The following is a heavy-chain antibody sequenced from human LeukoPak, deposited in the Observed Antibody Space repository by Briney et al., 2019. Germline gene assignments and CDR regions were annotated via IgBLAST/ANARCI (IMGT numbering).Heavy chain of an antibody. CDR3: ARDKAEDFWSGLLDY. V-gene: IGHV3-48*04. D-gene: IGHD3-3*01. CDR2: ISSSGSTI. J-gene: IGHJ4*02. Sequence: PGGSLRLSCAASGFTFSSYAMSWVRQAPGKGLEWVSYISSSGSTIYYADSVKGRFTISRDNAKNSLYLQMNSLRAEDTAVYYCARDKAEDFWSGLLDYWGQGTLVTVSS. CDR1: GFTFSSYA.